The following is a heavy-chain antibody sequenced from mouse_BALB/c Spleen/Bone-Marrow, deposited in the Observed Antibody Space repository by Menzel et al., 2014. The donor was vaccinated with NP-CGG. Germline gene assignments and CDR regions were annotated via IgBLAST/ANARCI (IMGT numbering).Heavy chain of an antibody. V-gene: IGHV1-77*01. D-gene: IGHD3-3*01. CDR2: IYPGSGNT. Sequence: QAQLQQSGAELARPGASVKLSCKASGYTFTDYYINWVKQRTGQGLEWIGEIYPGSGNTYYNEKFKGKATLTADKSSSTAYMQLSSLTSEVSAVYLCAREGDPGAWFAYWGQGTLVTVSA. CDR1: GYTFTDYY. J-gene: IGHJ3*01. CDR3: AREGDPGAWFAY.